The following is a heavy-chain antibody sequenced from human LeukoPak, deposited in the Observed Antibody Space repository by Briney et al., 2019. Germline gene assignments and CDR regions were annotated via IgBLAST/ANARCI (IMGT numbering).Heavy chain of an antibody. V-gene: IGHV1-8*01. Sequence: ASVKVSCKASGYTFTSYDINWVRQATGQGLEWMGWMNPNSGSTGYAQKFQGRVTMTRNTSIGTAYMELSSLRSEDTAVYYCARGGPPYYYDSRAPWGQGTLVTVSS. CDR2: MNPNSGST. CDR1: GYTFTSYD. D-gene: IGHD3-22*01. J-gene: IGHJ5*02. CDR3: ARGGPPYYYDSRAP.